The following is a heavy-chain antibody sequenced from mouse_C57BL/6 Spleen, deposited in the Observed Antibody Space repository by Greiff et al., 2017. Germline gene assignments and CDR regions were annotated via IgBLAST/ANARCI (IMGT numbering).Heavy chain of an antibody. D-gene: IGHD4-1*01. V-gene: IGHV1-81*01. Sequence: VQPQQSGAELARPGASVKLFCKASGYTFTSHGSSWVKQRTGPGLEWIGEIYSSSGNTYYNEKFKGKATLTADKSSSTAYMELRSLTSEDSAVYFCAKTGTGYWGQGTTLTVSS. CDR3: AKTGTGY. CDR2: IYSSSGNT. CDR1: GYTFTSHG. J-gene: IGHJ2*01.